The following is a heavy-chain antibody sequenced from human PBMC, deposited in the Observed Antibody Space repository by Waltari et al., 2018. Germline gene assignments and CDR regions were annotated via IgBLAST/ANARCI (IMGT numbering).Heavy chain of an antibody. J-gene: IGHJ4*02. Sequence: QVQLVESGGGVVQPGGSLRLSCAASGFTFSTYNMPWVRQAPGKGLEWVACIQYDGNDKYYADSVKGRVTISRDNSKNTLYLQMNSLRAEDTAVYYCAKGLYDYDAYWGPGTLVTVSS. CDR2: IQYDGNDK. CDR3: AKGLYDYDAY. D-gene: IGHD2-2*02. V-gene: IGHV3-30*02. CDR1: GFTFSTYN.